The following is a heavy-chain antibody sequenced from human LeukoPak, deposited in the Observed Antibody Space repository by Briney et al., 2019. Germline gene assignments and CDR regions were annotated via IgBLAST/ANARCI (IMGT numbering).Heavy chain of an antibody. J-gene: IGHJ6*03. Sequence: ASETLSLTCTVSGGSISGYYWSWLRQPPGKGLEWIGYIYYSGSTNYNPSLKSRVPISVDTSKNQFSLKLSSVTAADTAVYYCARYTSSTSHYYYYYMDVWGKGTTVTVSS. CDR2: IYYSGST. CDR1: GGSISGYY. CDR3: ARYTSSTSHYYYYYMDV. V-gene: IGHV4-59*01. D-gene: IGHD2-2*01.